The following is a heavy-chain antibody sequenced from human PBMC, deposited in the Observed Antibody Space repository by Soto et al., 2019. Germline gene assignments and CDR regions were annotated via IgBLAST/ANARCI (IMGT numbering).Heavy chain of an antibody. CDR2: IFPDDSDT. J-gene: IGHJ4*01. CDR1: GYIMKNYW. Sequence: PGEPLKISCKASGYIMKNYWIGWVRQMPGQVLGWMGIIFPDDSDTRYSPSFQGHVTISVDKSISTAYVQWSSLKASDSAIYYCFRGGLRSLTFEYWGHGTLVNVSS. CDR3: FRGGLRSLTFEY. D-gene: IGHD3-16*01. V-gene: IGHV5-51*01.